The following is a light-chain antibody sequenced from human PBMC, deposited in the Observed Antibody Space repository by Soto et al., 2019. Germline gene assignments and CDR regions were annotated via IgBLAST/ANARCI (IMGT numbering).Light chain of an antibody. J-gene: IGLJ1*01. CDR1: SSNIGAGYY. Sequence: QSVLTQPPSVSGAPGQRVTISCTGNSSNIGAGYYVHWYQQLPGTAPKLVIFGNSNRPSGVPDRFSGSKSGTSASLAITGLQAEDEADYFCQSYDSSLSGSVFGPGTKVTVL. CDR3: QSYDSSLSGSV. CDR2: GNS. V-gene: IGLV1-40*01.